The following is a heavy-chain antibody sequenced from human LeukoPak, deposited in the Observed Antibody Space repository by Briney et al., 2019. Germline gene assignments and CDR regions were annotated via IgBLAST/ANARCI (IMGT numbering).Heavy chain of an antibody. Sequence: GGSLRLSCAASLFTFSSYGMHWVRQAPGKGLEWVAVISYDGSNKYYADSVKGRFTISRDNSKNTLYLQMNSLRAEDTAVYYCAKPKNGVYGDYIDYWGQGTLVTVSS. J-gene: IGHJ4*02. CDR1: LFTFSSYG. V-gene: IGHV3-30*18. D-gene: IGHD4-17*01. CDR2: ISYDGSNK. CDR3: AKPKNGVYGDYIDY.